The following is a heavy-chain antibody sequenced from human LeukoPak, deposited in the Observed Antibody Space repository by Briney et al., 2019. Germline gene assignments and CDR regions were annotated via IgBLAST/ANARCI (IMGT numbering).Heavy chain of an antibody. CDR3: AKDSGRYPPGNFDY. J-gene: IGHJ4*02. D-gene: IGHD1-26*01. Sequence: GGSLRLSCAASGFTFDDYAMHWVRQAPGKGLEWVSGISWNSGSIGYADSVKGRFTISRDNAKNSLYLQMNSLRAEDTALYYCAKDSGRYPPGNFDYWGQGTLVTVSS. V-gene: IGHV3-9*01. CDR1: GFTFDDYA. CDR2: ISWNSGSI.